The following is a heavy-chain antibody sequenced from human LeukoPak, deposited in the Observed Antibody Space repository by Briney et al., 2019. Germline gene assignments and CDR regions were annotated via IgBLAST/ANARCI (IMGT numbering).Heavy chain of an antibody. CDR3: AKVGYGDLDQ. CDR2: ISGPGEFT. CDR1: GFTFSGAA. V-gene: IGHV3-23*01. D-gene: IGHD4-17*01. Sequence: SGGSLRLSCAASGFTFSGAAVHWVRQAPGKGLEWVSSISGPGEFTYYAESVKGRCTISRDNPENTVYLQMNRLRVDDTAVYYCAKVGYGDLDQWGQGTLVPVSS. J-gene: IGHJ4*02.